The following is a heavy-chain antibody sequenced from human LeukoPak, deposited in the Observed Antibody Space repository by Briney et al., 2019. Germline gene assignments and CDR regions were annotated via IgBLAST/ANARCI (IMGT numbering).Heavy chain of an antibody. J-gene: IGHJ1*01. CDR3: AKDDDWGRYKH. V-gene: IGHV3-23*01. Sequence: GGSLRLSCAAPGFTFSSHGMNWVRQAPGKGLEWVSGISPSGGITYYTDSVKGRFTISRDNSKNTQSLQMNSLRAEDTAVYYCAKDDDWGRYKHWGQGTLVTVSS. CDR2: ISPSGGIT. D-gene: IGHD3-16*01. CDR1: GFTFSSHG.